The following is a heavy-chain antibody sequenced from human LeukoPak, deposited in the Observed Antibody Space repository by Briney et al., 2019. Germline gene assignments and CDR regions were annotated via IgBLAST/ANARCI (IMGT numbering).Heavy chain of an antibody. J-gene: IGHJ6*04. CDR3: ARDGGSWYNYYYGMDV. Sequence: ASVKVSCKASGYTFTSYGISCVRQAPGQGLEWMGWISAYNGNTNYAQKLQGRVTMTTDTSTSTAYMELRSLRSDDTAVYYCARDGGSWYNYYYGMDVWGKGTTVTVSS. CDR1: GYTFTSYG. CDR2: ISAYNGNT. D-gene: IGHD6-13*01. V-gene: IGHV1-18*04.